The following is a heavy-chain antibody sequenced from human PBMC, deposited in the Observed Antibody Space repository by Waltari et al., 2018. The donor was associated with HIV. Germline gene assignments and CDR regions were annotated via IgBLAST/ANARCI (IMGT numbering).Heavy chain of an antibody. D-gene: IGHD3-10*01. Sequence: EVQLVESGGGLVHPGVSLRLSFAYAGFTFRRYWMNCVSQDPGKGLVWVSRIHSDGSSTSYADFVKGRFTISRDNAKNTLYLEMNSLRAEDTAVYYCARREATVVRGVYYYGMDVWGQGTTVTVSS. V-gene: IGHV3-74*01. CDR1: GFTFRRYW. CDR2: IHSDGSST. CDR3: ARREATVVRGVYYYGMDV. J-gene: IGHJ6*02.